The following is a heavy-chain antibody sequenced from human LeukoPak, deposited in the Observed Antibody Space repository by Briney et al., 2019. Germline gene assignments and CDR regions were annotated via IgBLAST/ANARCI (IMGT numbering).Heavy chain of an antibody. J-gene: IGHJ3*02. CDR2: IKQDGSEK. CDR1: GFTFSSYW. V-gene: IGHV3-7*01. D-gene: IGHD6-19*01. Sequence: GGSLRLSCAASGFTFSSYWMSWVRQAPGKGLEWVANIKQDGSEKYYVDSVKGRFTISRDNAKNSLYLQMNSLRAEDTAVYYCARGMSSGRYAVDIWGQGTMVTVSS. CDR3: ARGMSSGRYAVDI.